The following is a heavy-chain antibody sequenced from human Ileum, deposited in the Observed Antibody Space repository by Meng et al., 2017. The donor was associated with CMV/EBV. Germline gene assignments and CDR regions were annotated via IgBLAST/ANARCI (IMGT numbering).Heavy chain of an antibody. V-gene: IGHV5-51*01. CDR1: GYTFSDYW. D-gene: IGHD4-11*01. CDR3: AKLDYSNYLYYFDY. CDR2: IYPGDSDT. J-gene: IGHJ4*02. Sequence: GGSLRLSCKVSGYTFSDYWIGWVRQMPGKGLEWMGTIYPGDSDTRYSPSFQGQVTISADKSISTAYLQWSSLQASGTAMYYCAKLDYSNYLYYFDYWGQGTLVTVSS.